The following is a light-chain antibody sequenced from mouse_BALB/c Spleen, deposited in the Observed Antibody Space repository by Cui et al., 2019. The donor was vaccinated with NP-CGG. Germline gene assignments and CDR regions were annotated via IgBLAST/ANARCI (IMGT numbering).Light chain of an antibody. V-gene: IGLV1*01. CDR3: ALWYSNHWV. CDR2: GTN. J-gene: IGLJ1*01. Sequence: VVTQESAPTTSPGETVTLTCRSSTGAVTTSNYANWVQEKPDHLFTGLIGGTNNRVPGVPARFSGSLIGDKAALTITGAQTEDEAIYFCALWYSNHWVFGGGTKLTVL. CDR1: TGAVTTSNY.